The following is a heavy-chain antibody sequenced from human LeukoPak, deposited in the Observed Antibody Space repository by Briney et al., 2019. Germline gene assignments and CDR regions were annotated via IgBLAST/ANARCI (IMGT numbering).Heavy chain of an antibody. D-gene: IGHD6-19*01. V-gene: IGHV4-59*11. J-gene: IGHJ6*02. Sequence: SETLSLTCTVSGGSISSHYWGWIRQPPGRGLEWLGYIHHSGSPTNYNPSLKNRVTISVDTSKDQFSLKLNSVTAADTAMYYCARGMAVSGTHYYYFYAMDVWGQGTTVTVSS. CDR2: IHHSGSPT. CDR1: GGSISSHY. CDR3: ARGMAVSGTHYYYFYAMDV.